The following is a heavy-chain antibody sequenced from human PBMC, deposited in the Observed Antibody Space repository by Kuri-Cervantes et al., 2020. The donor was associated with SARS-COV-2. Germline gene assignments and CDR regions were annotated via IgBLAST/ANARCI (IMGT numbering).Heavy chain of an antibody. CDR2: ISYDGSNK. V-gene: IGHV3-30-3*01. J-gene: IGHJ3*02. Sequence: GGSLRLSCAASGFTFSSYAMHWVRQAPGKGLEWVAVISYDGSNKYYADSVKGRFTISRDNSKNTLYLQMNSLRAEDTAVYYCARVGGGNSDAFDIWGQGKMVTVSS. CDR3: ARVGGGNSDAFDI. CDR1: GFTFSSYA. D-gene: IGHD4-23*01.